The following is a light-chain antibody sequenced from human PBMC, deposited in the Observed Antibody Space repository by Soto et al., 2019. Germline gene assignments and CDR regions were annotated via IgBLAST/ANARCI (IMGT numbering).Light chain of an antibody. Sequence: QSVLTQPPPASGSPGQSVTISCTGTSSDVCGYNYVSWYQQHPGKAPKLMIYEVSKRPSGVPDRFSGSKSGNTASLTVSGLQAEDEADYYCSSYAGSNNFVFGTGTKVTVL. V-gene: IGLV2-8*01. J-gene: IGLJ1*01. CDR2: EVS. CDR1: SSDVCGYNY. CDR3: SSYAGSNNFV.